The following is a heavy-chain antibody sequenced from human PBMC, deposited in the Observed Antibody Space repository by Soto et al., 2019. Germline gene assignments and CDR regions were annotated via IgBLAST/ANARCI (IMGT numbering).Heavy chain of an antibody. V-gene: IGHV4-39*01. CDR2: IYYSGTT. J-gene: IGHJ4*02. CDR1: GASIASSSYY. CDR3: ARHEYSDFYFDY. Sequence: PSETLSLTCTVSGASIASSSYYWAWIRQPPGKGLEWVGSIYYSGTTSYNPSLKSRVTISIDTSQSQFSLKLRSVSAADAAVYYCARHEYSDFYFDYWGQGTPVTVPQ. D-gene: IGHD4-4*01.